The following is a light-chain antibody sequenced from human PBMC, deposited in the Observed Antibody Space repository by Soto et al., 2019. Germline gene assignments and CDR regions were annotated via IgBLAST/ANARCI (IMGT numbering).Light chain of an antibody. V-gene: IGKV3-15*01. CDR2: GAS. CDR1: QSISDT. Sequence: EIVMTQSPATLSVSPVGRATLSCRASQSISDTLAWYQQKPGQAPRLLIHGASTRAPGFPARFSGSGSGTDFTLTISSLQSEDFAVYYCQQYDNWPWTFGQGTK. J-gene: IGKJ1*01. CDR3: QQYDNWPWT.